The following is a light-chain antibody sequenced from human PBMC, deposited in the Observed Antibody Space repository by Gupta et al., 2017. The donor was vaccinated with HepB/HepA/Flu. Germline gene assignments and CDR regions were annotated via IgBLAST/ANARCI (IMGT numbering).Light chain of an antibody. CDR2: FDS. Sequence: SYVLTQPPSVSVAPGKTARITCWGNDVGSKSVHWYQQKPGQAPVLVIYFDSDRPSGIPERFSGSNSGNTATLTISRVDAGDEADYYCQVWDSSSDRVVFGGGTKLTVL. J-gene: IGLJ2*01. CDR3: QVWDSSSDRVV. V-gene: IGLV3-21*04. CDR1: DVGSKS.